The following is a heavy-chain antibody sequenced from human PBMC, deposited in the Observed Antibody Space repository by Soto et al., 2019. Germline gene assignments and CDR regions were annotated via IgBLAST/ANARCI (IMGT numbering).Heavy chain of an antibody. CDR1: GDSISSGGYY. CDR3: ARGPFGYASF. J-gene: IGHJ4*02. Sequence: QVQLQESGPGLVKPSQTLSLICTVSGDSISSGGYYWSWIRQHPGKGLEWIGYIYYSGNTYYNPSLKRRVTISLDTSSDQFSLNLRSVTAADTAVYYCARGPFGYASFWGQGTLVTVSS. V-gene: IGHV4-31*03. CDR2: IYYSGNT. D-gene: IGHD2-2*01.